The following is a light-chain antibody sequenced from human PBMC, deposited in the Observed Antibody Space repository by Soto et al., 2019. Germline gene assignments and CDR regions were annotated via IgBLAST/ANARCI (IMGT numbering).Light chain of an antibody. CDR2: GAS. J-gene: IGKJ1*01. CDR3: QQYGSLSWT. CDR1: QNVDSNY. Sequence: EILLTQSPGTLSLSRGEVSTLXXRASQNVDSNYLAWYQQKPGQAPRIXLFGASGRATGIPDRFSGSGSGTDFTLTISRLEPEDFAVYYCQQYGSLSWTFGQGTKVDIK. V-gene: IGKV3-20*01.